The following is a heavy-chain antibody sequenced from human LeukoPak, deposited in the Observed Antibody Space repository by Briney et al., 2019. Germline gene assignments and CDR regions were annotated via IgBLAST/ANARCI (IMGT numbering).Heavy chain of an antibody. D-gene: IGHD6-19*01. CDR2: ISTSSSYI. Sequence: GSLRLSCAASGFTFSSYTMNWVRLAPGKGLQWVSFISTSSSYIYYADSVKGRFTVSRDNAKNSLYLQMNSLRAEDTAVYYCARQQWLGGAYYFDYWGQGTLVTVSS. CDR1: GFTFSSYT. V-gene: IGHV3-21*01. J-gene: IGHJ4*02. CDR3: ARQQWLGGAYYFDY.